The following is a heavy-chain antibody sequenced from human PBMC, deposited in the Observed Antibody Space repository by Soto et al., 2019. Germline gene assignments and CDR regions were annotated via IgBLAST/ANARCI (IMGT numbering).Heavy chain of an antibody. J-gene: IGHJ4*01. CDR1: GDSISSSSYF. CDR3: ARTPRGYSGYDPTRFDF. D-gene: IGHD5-12*01. Sequence: SETLSLTCTVSGDSISSSSYFWGWIRQPPGKGLEWIGNLYYSGSTYYNPSLKSRVTISIDTSKTRFSLRLGSVTAVDTAVYYCARTPRGYSGYDPTRFDFWGHGTLVTVSS. CDR2: LYYSGST. V-gene: IGHV4-39*01.